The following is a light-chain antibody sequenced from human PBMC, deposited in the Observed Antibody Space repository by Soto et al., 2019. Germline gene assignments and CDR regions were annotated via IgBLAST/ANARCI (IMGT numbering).Light chain of an antibody. CDR1: QSVIRTY. V-gene: IGKV3-20*01. J-gene: IGKJ5*01. CDR3: QQHGGSPIT. CDR2: GAS. Sequence: EIVLKPSPGTLSLSPCERATLSWSASQSVIRTYLAWHQQKPGQTPRLLVYGASSRATGIPDRFSGSGSGTDFTLTISRLEPEDFAVYYCQQHGGSPITFGQGTRLEI.